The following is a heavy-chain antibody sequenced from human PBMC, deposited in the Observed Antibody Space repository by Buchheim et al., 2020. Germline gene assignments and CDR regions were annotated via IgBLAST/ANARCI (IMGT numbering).Heavy chain of an antibody. CDR1: GGSISSGGYY. V-gene: IGHV4-31*03. D-gene: IGHD6-6*01. Sequence: QVQLQESGPGLVKPSQPLSLPCTVSGGSISSGGYYWSWIRQHPGKGLEWIGYIYYSGSTYYNPSLKSRLTISVDPSTNQFSLKLSSVTAADTAVYYCARGIAARSNNWFDPWGKGTL. CDR3: ARGIAARSNNWFDP. CDR2: IYYSGST. J-gene: IGHJ5*02.